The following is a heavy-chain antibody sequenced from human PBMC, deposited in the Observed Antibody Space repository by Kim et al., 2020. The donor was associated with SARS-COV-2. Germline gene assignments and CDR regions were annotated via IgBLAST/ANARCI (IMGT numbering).Heavy chain of an antibody. J-gene: IGHJ4*02. CDR1: GFTFSSYW. CDR2: IKHDGSDK. CDR3: ARILGVLSDDY. D-gene: IGHD6-19*01. V-gene: IGHV3-7*03. Sequence: GGSLRLSCVASGFTFSSYWMSWARQAPEKGLEWVASIKHDGSDKYYVDSVKGRFTISRDNAENSLYLQMNSLRDDDTAVYYCARILGVLSDDYWGQGTLVTVSS.